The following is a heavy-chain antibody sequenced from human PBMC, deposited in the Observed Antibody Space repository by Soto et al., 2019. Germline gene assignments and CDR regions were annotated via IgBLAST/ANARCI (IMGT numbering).Heavy chain of an antibody. CDR1: GGSISNYY. V-gene: IGHV4-59*01. CDR3: ARSSQSPVTTFDP. D-gene: IGHD4-17*01. Sequence: SETLSLTCTVSGGSISNYYXNWIXHSPGKGLEWIGYIYSSASTHYNPSLQNRVTISIDTSKNQVSLKVNSVTAADTAVYYCARSSQSPVTTFDPWGQGTLVTVXS. J-gene: IGHJ5*02. CDR2: IYSSAST.